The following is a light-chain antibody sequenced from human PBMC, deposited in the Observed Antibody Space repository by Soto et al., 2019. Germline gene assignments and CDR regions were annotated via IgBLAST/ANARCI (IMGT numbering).Light chain of an antibody. CDR1: SSDVGCYNY. CDR3: ISYTSGTSPYV. J-gene: IGLJ1*01. Sequence: QSALTQPASVSGSPGQSITISCTGTSSDVGCYNYVSWYQHHPGTSPKLIIYDVTNRPSGVSNRFSGSKSGNTASLTISGLQAEDESDYYCISYTSGTSPYVFGTGTKVTVL. V-gene: IGLV2-14*03. CDR2: DVT.